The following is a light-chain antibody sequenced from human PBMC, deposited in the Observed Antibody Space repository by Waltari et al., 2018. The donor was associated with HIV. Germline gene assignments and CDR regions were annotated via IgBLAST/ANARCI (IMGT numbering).Light chain of an antibody. CDR1: ALPKQF. V-gene: IGLV3-25*03. J-gene: IGLJ3*02. CDR3: ESADDSGDHWV. Sequence: SYELTQPPSVSVSPGQTATITCPGDALPKQFASWYQQKAGQAPLMVIYKDNKRPSGIPDRFPGSMSGATVMLIISGVLPEDEAVYYCESADDSGDHWVFGGGTKLSVL. CDR2: KDN.